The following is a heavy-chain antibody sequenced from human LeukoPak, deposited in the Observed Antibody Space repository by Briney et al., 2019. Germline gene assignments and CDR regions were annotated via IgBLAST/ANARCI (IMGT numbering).Heavy chain of an antibody. Sequence: GGSLRLSCAASGFTFSSYGMHWVRQAPGKGLEWAAVISYDGSNKYYADSVKGRFTISRDNSKNTLYLQMNSLRAEDTAVYYCAKDPCSGGSCYSIDYWGQGTLVTVSS. J-gene: IGHJ4*02. CDR3: AKDPCSGGSCYSIDY. CDR1: GFTFSSYG. D-gene: IGHD2-15*01. CDR2: ISYDGSNK. V-gene: IGHV3-30*18.